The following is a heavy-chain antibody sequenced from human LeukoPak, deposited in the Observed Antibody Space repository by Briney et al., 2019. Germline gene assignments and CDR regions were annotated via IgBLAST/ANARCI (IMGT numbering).Heavy chain of an antibody. CDR2: INHSGST. CDR1: GGSFSGYY. J-gene: IGHJ4*02. Sequence: SETLSLTCAVYGGSFSGYYWSWIRQPPGKGLEWIGEINHSGSTNYNPSLKSRVTISVDTSKNQSSLKLSSVTAADTAVYYCARRHYSSSYDYWGQGTLVTVSS. D-gene: IGHD6-6*01. V-gene: IGHV4-34*01. CDR3: ARRHYSSSYDY.